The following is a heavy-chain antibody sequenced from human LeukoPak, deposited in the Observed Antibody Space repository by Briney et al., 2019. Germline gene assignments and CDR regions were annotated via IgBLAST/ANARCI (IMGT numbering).Heavy chain of an antibody. J-gene: IGHJ5*02. CDR1: GGSITRYY. Sequence: KPSETLSLTCTVSGGSITRYYWTWIRQPPGKGLEWIGYTSYSGNTNYNPSLKSRVTMSVDTSRKQFSLRLTSVTAADTAVYYCTRAPRKAWFDPWGQGTLVTVSS. CDR3: TRAPRKAWFDP. V-gene: IGHV4-59*01. D-gene: IGHD1-14*01. CDR2: TSYSGNT.